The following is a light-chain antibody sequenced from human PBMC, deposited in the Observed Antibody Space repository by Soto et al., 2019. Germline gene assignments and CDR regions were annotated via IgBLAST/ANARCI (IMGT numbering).Light chain of an antibody. CDR1: QSVRSW. CDR2: KAS. V-gene: IGKV1-5*03. CDR3: QQYSGYSRT. J-gene: IGKJ1*01. Sequence: DIQMTQSPSTLSASVGDRVTITCRASQSVRSWLAWYQQKPGKAPKLLIYKASRLHSGVSSRFSGSESGPGFTLTISSLQPDDFATYYCQQYSGYSRTFGKGTKVDIK.